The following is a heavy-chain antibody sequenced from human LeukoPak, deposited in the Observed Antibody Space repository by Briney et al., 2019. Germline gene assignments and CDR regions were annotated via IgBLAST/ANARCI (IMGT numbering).Heavy chain of an antibody. CDR1: GYSISGGYY. Sequence: SETLSLTCAVSGYSISGGYYWGWIRQPPGKGLEWIATIYHSGDTYYNPSLKSRVTISVDTSKNQFTLKLNSVTAADTAVYYCARVASDFWSGYNPPFYFDYWGQGTPATVSS. CDR3: ARVASDFWSGYNPPFYFDY. CDR2: IYHSGDT. D-gene: IGHD3-3*01. V-gene: IGHV4-38-2*01. J-gene: IGHJ4*02.